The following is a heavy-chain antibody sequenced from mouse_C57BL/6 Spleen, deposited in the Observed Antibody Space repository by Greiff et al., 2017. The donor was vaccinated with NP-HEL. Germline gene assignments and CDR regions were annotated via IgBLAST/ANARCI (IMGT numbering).Heavy chain of an antibody. CDR2: IRNKANNHAT. CDR1: GFTFSDAW. Sequence: EVKLMESGGGLVQPGGSMKLSCAASGFTFSDAWMDWVRQSPEKGLEWVAEIRNKANNHATYYAESVKGRFTISRDDSKSSVYLQMNSLRAEDTGIYYCTRWLLPYYAMDYWGQGTSVTVSS. V-gene: IGHV6-6*01. D-gene: IGHD2-3*01. CDR3: TRWLLPYYAMDY. J-gene: IGHJ4*01.